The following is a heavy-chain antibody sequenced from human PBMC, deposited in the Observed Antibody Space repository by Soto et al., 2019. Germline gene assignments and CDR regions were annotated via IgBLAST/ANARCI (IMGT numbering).Heavy chain of an antibody. CDR3: ASSIS. Sequence: PGGSLRLSCEASGFIFSSYGMHWVRQAPGKGLEWVAVIWYDGSNKIYADSVKGRFTITRDNSKNTLYLQMNSLRAEDTAVYYCASSISWGQGTLVTVSS. CDR2: IWYDGSNK. J-gene: IGHJ5*02. CDR1: GFIFSSYG. V-gene: IGHV3-33*03.